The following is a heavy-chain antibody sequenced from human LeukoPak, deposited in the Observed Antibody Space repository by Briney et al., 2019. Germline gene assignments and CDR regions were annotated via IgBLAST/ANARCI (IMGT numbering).Heavy chain of an antibody. D-gene: IGHD6-6*01. CDR3: AIGSSSSAPDY. CDR2: IYTDDAT. CDR1: GFTVSPNY. Sequence: PGGSLRLSCAAYGFTVSPNYMNWVRQAPGKGLEWVSVIYTDDATYYADSVKGRFTISRDHSKNTLYLQMNSLRDEDTAVYYCAIGSSSSAPDYWGQGTLVTVSS. V-gene: IGHV3-53*01. J-gene: IGHJ4*02.